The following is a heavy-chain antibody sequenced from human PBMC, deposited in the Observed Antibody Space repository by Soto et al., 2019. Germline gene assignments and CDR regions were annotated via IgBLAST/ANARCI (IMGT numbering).Heavy chain of an antibody. Sequence: SETLSLTCAVSGGSISSGGYYWSWIRQPPGKGLEWIGYIYYSGSTNYNPSLKSRVTISVDRSKNQFSLKLSSVTAADTAVYYCARGMTTVTTLDYWGQGTLVTVSS. CDR3: ARGMTTVTTLDY. CDR2: IYYSGST. D-gene: IGHD4-4*01. J-gene: IGHJ4*02. CDR1: GGSISSGGYY. V-gene: IGHV4-61*08.